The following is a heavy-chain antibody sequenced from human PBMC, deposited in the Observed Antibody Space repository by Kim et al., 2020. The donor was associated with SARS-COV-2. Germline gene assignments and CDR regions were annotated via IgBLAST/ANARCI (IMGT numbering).Heavy chain of an antibody. Sequence: GYAQKFQGRVTMTRNTSISTAYMELSSLRSEDTAVYYCARAVYRVGVVKEWGRGTLVTVSS. CDR3: ARAVYRVGVVKE. D-gene: IGHD3-3*01. V-gene: IGHV1-8*01. J-gene: IGHJ2*01.